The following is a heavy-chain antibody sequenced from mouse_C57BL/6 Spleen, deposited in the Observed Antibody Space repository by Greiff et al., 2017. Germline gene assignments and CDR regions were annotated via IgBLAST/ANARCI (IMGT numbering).Heavy chain of an antibody. D-gene: IGHD2-3*01. V-gene: IGHV1-15*01. CDR1: GYTFTDYE. J-gene: IGHJ3*01. Sequence: QVQLQQSGAELVRPGASVTLSCKASGYTFTDYEMHWVKQTPVHGLEWIGAIDPETGGTAYNQKFKGKAILTADKSSSTAYMELRSLTSEDSAVYYCTSPYDGYPWFAYWGQGTLVTVSA. CDR2: IDPETGGT. CDR3: TSPYDGYPWFAY.